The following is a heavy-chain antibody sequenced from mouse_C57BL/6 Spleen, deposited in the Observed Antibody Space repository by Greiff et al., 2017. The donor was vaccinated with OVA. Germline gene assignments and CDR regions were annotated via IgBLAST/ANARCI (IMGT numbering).Heavy chain of an antibody. CDR1: GYTFTSYW. J-gene: IGHJ2*01. V-gene: IGHV1-55*01. CDR3: ARGITTVVDPYYFDY. CDR2: IYPGSGST. D-gene: IGHD1-1*01. Sequence: VKLQQPGAELVKPGASVKMSCKASGYTFTSYWITWVKQRPGQGLEWIGDIYPGSGSTNYNEKFKSKATLTVDTSSSTAYMQLSSLTSEDSAVYYCARGITTVVDPYYFDYWGQGTTLTVSS.